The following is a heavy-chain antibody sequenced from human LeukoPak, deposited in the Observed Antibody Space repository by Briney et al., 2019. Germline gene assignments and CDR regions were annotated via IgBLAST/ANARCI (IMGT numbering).Heavy chain of an antibody. CDR1: GFTFSNYW. CDR3: ARDRRYTSSWYLGY. CDR2: IKQDGSEK. Sequence: PGGSLRLSCAASGFTFSNYWMSWVRQAPGKGVEWVANIKQDGSEKYYLDSVKGRFTISRDNAKNSLYLQMNSLRGEDTAVYYCARDRRYTSSWYLGYWGQGTLVTVSS. J-gene: IGHJ4*02. D-gene: IGHD6-13*01. V-gene: IGHV3-7*01.